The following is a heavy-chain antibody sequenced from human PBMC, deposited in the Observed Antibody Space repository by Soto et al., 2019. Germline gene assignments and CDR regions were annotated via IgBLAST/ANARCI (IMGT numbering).Heavy chain of an antibody. D-gene: IGHD5-18*01. J-gene: IGHJ4*02. Sequence: QVQLVESGGGVVQPGRSLRLSCAASGFTFSSYAMHWVRQAPGKGLEWVAVIWYDGSNQYYADSVKGRITISRDNSKNTLYLQMNSRRAEDTAVYYCAGGYSYSPGFYFDYWGQGALVTVSS. CDR2: IWYDGSNQ. CDR3: AGGYSYSPGFYFDY. V-gene: IGHV3-33*08. CDR1: GFTFSSYA.